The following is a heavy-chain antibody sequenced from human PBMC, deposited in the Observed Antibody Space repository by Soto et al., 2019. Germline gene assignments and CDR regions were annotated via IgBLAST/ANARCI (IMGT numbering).Heavy chain of an antibody. CDR3: ARDRGYSSSWEKLDY. Sequence: SVKVSCKASGGTFSSYAISWVRQAPGQGLEWMGGIIPIFGTANYAQKFQGRVTITADKSTSTAYMELSSLRSEDTAVYYCARDRGYSSSWEKLDYWGQGTLVTVSS. V-gene: IGHV1-69*06. J-gene: IGHJ4*02. CDR2: IIPIFGTA. CDR1: GGTFSSYA. D-gene: IGHD6-13*01.